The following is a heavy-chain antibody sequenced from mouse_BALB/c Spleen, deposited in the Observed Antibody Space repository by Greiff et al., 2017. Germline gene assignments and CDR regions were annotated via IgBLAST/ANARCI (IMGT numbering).Heavy chain of an antibody. D-gene: IGHD1-1*01. Sequence: EVKVEESGPGLVKPSQSLSLTCTVTGYSITSDYAWNWIRQFPGNKLEWMGYISYSGSTSYNPSLKSRISITRDTSKNQFFLQLNSVTTEDTATYYCARDGSSYDYFDYWGQGTTLTVSS. V-gene: IGHV3-2*02. CDR3: ARDGSSYDYFDY. CDR1: GYSITSDYA. J-gene: IGHJ2*01. CDR2: ISYSGST.